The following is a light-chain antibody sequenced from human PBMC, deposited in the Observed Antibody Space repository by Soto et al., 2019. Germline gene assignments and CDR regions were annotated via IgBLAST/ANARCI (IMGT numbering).Light chain of an antibody. CDR2: YVD. CDR1: SRDVGAYDY. Sequence: QSVLTQPASVSGSPGQSITISCTGASRDVGAYDYVSWYLQYPDKAPQLLIYYVDHRPSGVSSRFSGSKSGNTASLTISGLQAEDEGDYYCCSYADGSIYFFGTGTKVTAL. CDR3: CSYADGSIYF. V-gene: IGLV2-14*03. J-gene: IGLJ1*01.